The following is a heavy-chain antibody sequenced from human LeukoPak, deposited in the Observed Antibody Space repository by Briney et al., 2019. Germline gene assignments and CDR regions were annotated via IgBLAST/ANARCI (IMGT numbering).Heavy chain of an antibody. CDR2: INHSGST. J-gene: IGHJ3*02. V-gene: IGHV4-34*01. Sequence: PSETLSLTCAVYGGSFSAYYWSWIRQPPGKGLEWLGEINHSGSTNYNPSLASRVNISVDTSKNQFSLKLSSVTAADTAVYYCARVSRLWWARDIWGQGTMVTVSS. D-gene: IGHD2-21*01. CDR3: ARVSRLWWARDI. CDR1: GGSFSAYY.